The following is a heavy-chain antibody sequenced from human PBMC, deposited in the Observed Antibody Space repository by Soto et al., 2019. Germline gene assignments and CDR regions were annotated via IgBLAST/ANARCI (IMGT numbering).Heavy chain of an antibody. V-gene: IGHV3-66*01. D-gene: IGHD2-8*01. CDR1: GFSVSSKY. CDR3: TRDDVHFNGDRYYGVPMDV. CDR2: IRSGGTT. J-gene: IGHJ6*04. Sequence: EVQLVESGGDLVQPGGSLRLSCAASGFSVSSKYMSWVRQAPGKGLAWVSLIRSGGTTYYAGSVKRRFTISRDYSENTLFLQMNSLRVEDTAVYYCTRDDVHFNGDRYYGVPMDVWGKGTTVTVSA.